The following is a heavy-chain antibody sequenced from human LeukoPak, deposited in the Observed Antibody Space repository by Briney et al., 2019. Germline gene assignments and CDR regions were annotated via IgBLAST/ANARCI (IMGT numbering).Heavy chain of an antibody. CDR2: IYPGDSDT. CDR3: ARHRRYGGNSYYFDY. Sequence: GESLKISCKASGYSFTNYWIGWMRQMPGKGLEYMGIIYPGDSDTRYSPSFQGQVTISADKSISTTYLQWSSLRASDTAMYYCARHRRYGGNSYYFDYWGQGALVTVSS. D-gene: IGHD4-23*01. CDR1: GYSFTNYW. V-gene: IGHV5-51*01. J-gene: IGHJ4*02.